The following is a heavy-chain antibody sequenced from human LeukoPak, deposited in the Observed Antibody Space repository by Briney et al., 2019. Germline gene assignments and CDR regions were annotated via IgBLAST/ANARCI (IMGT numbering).Heavy chain of an antibody. CDR1: GGSISSGSYY. Sequence: SETLSLTCTVSGGSISSGSYYWSWIRQPAGKGLEWIGRIYTSGSTNYNPSLKSRVTISVDTSKNQFSLKLSSVTAADTVVYYCARMGHSAVVAATLFSDYYYYMNVWGKGTTVTISS. J-gene: IGHJ6*03. CDR3: ARMGHSAVVAATLFSDYYYYMNV. V-gene: IGHV4-61*02. CDR2: IYTSGST. D-gene: IGHD2-15*01.